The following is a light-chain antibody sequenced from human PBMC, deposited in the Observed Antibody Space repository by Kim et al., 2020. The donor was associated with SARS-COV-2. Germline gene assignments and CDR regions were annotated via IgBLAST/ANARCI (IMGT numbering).Light chain of an antibody. CDR3: QQCDNQPVT. CDR2: DAT. Sequence: DIQMTQSPSSLSASLGDRVTIRCQASQDIDNCLNWYQQKPGKAPKLLISDATKLETGVPSRFSGSASGTDFTFTIRSLQPEDIATYYCQQCDNQPVTFGGGTKVDIK. J-gene: IGKJ4*01. CDR1: QDIDNC. V-gene: IGKV1-33*01.